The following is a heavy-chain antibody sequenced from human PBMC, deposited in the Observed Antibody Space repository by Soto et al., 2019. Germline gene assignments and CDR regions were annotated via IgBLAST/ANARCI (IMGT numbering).Heavy chain of an antibody. CDR1: GYTFTSYY. Sequence: ASVKVSCKASGYTFTSYYMHWVRQAPGQGLEWMGIINPSGGSTSYAQKFQGRVTMTRDTSTSTVYMELSSLRSEDTAVYYCARGWSITIFGVVRDYWGQGTLVTVSS. D-gene: IGHD3-3*01. J-gene: IGHJ4*02. V-gene: IGHV1-46*01. CDR3: ARGWSITIFGVVRDY. CDR2: INPSGGST.